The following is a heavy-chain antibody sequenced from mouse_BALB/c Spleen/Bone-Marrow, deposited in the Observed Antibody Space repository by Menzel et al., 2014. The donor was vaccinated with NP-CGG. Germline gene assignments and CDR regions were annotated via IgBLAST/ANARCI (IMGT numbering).Heavy chain of an antibody. D-gene: IGHD2-1*01. CDR2: INPDSRTI. CDR3: ARGNYYGNLDY. V-gene: IGHV4-1*02. CDR1: GFDFSRHW. J-gene: IGHJ2*01. Sequence: EVKVEESGGGLVQPGGSLKLSCAASGFDFSRHWMSWVRQAPGKGLQWIGEINPDSRTIDYAPSLKAKFIISRDNAKNTLYLQMSKVRADDTALYCCARGNYYGNLDYWGQGTTLTVSS.